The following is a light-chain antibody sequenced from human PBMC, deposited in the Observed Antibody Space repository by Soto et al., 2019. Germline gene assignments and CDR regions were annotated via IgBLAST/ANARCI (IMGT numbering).Light chain of an antibody. CDR3: AAWDDSLNGVF. CDR2: NSD. Sequence: QSVLTQAPSASGTPGQRVTISCSGSSSRFGYNTVNWYQQLQGTAPKLLIYNSDQRPSGVPDRFSGSKSGTSASLAISGLQCEDEADYYCAAWDDSLNGVFFGGGTKLTVL. CDR1: SSRFGYNT. J-gene: IGLJ2*01. V-gene: IGLV1-44*01.